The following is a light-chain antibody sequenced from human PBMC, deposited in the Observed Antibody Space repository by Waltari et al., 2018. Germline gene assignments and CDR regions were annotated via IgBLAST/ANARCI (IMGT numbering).Light chain of an antibody. V-gene: IGKV4-1*01. CDR2: WAS. CDR3: HQYYSTPWT. J-gene: IGKJ1*01. Sequence: DIVMTQSPDSLAVSLGERATINCKSSRSVLYSSSNKSYLTWYQQKSGQPPKLLIYWASTRESGVPDRVSGSGSGTDFTLTISSLQAEDVAVYYCHQYYSTPWTFGQGTKVEIK. CDR1: RSVLYSSSNKSY.